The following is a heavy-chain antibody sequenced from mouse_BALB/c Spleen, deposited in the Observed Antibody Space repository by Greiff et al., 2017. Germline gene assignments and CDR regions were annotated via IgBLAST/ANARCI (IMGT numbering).Heavy chain of an antibody. CDR3: ARGNGYVTWFAY. V-gene: IGHV1-54*01. CDR2: INPGSGGT. Sequence: VQLQQSGAELVRPGTSVKVSCKASGYAFTNYLIEWVKQRPGQGLEWIGVINPGSGGTNYNEKFKGKATLTADKSSSTAYMQLSSLTSDDSAVYFCARGNGYVTWFAYWGQGTLVTVSA. CDR1: GYAFTNYL. D-gene: IGHD1-2*01. J-gene: IGHJ3*01.